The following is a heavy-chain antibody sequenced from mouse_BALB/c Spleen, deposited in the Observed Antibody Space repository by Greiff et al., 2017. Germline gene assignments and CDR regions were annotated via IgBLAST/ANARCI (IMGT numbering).Heavy chain of an antibody. CDR1: GFSLTSYG. CDR3: ARKGYRYDGSWFAY. D-gene: IGHD2-14*01. J-gene: IGHJ3*01. CDR2: IWSGGST. Sequence: VMLVESGPGLVQPSQSLSITCTVSGFSLTSYGVHWVRQSPGKGLEWLGVIWSGGSTDYNAAFISRLSISKDNSKSQVFFKMNSLQANDTAIYYCARKGYRYDGSWFAYWGQGTLVTVSA. V-gene: IGHV2-2*02.